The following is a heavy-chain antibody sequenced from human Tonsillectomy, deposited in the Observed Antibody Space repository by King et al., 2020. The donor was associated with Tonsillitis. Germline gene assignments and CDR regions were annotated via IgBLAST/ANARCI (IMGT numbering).Heavy chain of an antibody. CDR1: GYTFTGYY. J-gene: IGHJ3*02. D-gene: IGHD2-15*01. Sequence: QLVQSGAEVKKPGASVKVSCKASGYTFTGYYMHWVRQAPGQGLEWMGWINPNNGATNYGQKFQGRVTMTRDTSISTAYMELSSLRSDDTAVYYCSRTSDMVVVVAASLASFDIWGQGTKVTVSS. CDR3: SRTSDMVVVVAASLASFDI. CDR2: INPNNGAT. V-gene: IGHV1-2*02.